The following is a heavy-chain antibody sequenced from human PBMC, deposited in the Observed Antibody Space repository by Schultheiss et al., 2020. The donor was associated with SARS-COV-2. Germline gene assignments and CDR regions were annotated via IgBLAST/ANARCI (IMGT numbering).Heavy chain of an antibody. CDR1: GFTFSSYW. V-gene: IGHV3-74*01. CDR3: ARDRVLGSGWYPPTRGYYYYYGMDV. CDR2: INSDGSST. D-gene: IGHD6-19*01. J-gene: IGHJ6*02. Sequence: GGSLRLSCAASGFTFSSYWMHWVRQAPGKGLVWVSRINSDGSSTSYADSVKGRFTISRDNAKNTLYLQMNSLRAEDTAVYYCARDRVLGSGWYPPTRGYYYYYGMDVWGQGTTVTVSS.